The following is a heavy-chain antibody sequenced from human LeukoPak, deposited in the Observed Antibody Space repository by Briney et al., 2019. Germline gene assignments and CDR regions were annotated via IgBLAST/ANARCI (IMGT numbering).Heavy chain of an antibody. Sequence: ASVKVSCKVSGYTLTELSMHWVRQAPGKGLEWMGGFDPEDGETIYAQKFQGRVTMTEDTSTDTAYMELSSLRSEDTAVYYCATFPSTACNNWFDPWGQGTLVTVSS. CDR3: ATFPSTACNNWFDP. D-gene: IGHD5-18*01. V-gene: IGHV1-24*01. J-gene: IGHJ5*02. CDR2: FDPEDGET. CDR1: GYTLTELS.